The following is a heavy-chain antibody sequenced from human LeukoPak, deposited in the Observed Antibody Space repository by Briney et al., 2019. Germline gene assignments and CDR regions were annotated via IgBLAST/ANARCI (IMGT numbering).Heavy chain of an antibody. CDR1: GFTFSSYW. D-gene: IGHD3-3*01. CDR3: ARDITYYDFWSGYTY. J-gene: IGHJ4*02. Sequence: GGSLRLSCAASGFTFSSYWMSWVRQAPGKGLEWVANIKQDGSEKHYVDSVKGRFTISRDNAKNLVYLQMNSPRAEDTAMYYCARDITYYDFWSGYTYWGQGTLVTASS. CDR2: IKQDGSEK. V-gene: IGHV3-7*01.